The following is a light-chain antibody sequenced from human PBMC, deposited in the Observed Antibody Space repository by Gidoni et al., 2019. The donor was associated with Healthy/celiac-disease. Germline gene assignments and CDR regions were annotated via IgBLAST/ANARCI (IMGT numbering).Light chain of an antibody. CDR1: QSVLYSSNHKNY. CDR3: QQYYSTPLT. CDR2: WAS. J-gene: IGKJ3*01. Sequence: DIVMTQSPDSLAVSLGERATINCKSSQSVLYSSNHKNYLAWYQQKPGQPPKLLIYWASTRESGVPDRFSGSGSGTEFTLTISSLQAEDVAVYYCQQYYSTPLTFGPGTKVDIK. V-gene: IGKV4-1*01.